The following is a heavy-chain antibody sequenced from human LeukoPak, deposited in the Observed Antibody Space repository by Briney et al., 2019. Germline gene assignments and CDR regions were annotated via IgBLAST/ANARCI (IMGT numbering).Heavy chain of an antibody. CDR3: ARVAQDIVVVPAAQTSYYYYYYKDV. V-gene: IGHV3-21*04. J-gene: IGHJ6*03. CDR2: IRSSSSYI. Sequence: GGSLRLSCAVSGFTLSSFSMNWVRQAPGKGREWVSFIRSSSSYIYYADSVKSRYTISRYNAKNSLYLQMNSLRAEDTAVYYCARVAQDIVVVPAAQTSYYYYYYKDVWGKGTTVTVSS. D-gene: IGHD2-2*01. CDR1: GFTLSSFS.